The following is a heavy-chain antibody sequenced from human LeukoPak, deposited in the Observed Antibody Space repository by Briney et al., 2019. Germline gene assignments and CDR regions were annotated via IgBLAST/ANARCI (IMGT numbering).Heavy chain of an antibody. J-gene: IGHJ4*02. V-gene: IGHV6-1*01. CDR3: ARFPEGEYYFDY. Sequence: SQTLSLTCAISGDSVSSNSAAWNWIRQSPSRGLEWLGRTYYRSKWYNDYAVSVKSRITINPDTSKNQFSLQLSSVTAADTAVYYCARFPEGEYYFDYWGQGTLVTVSS. CDR2: TYYRSKWYN. CDR1: GDSVSSNSAA.